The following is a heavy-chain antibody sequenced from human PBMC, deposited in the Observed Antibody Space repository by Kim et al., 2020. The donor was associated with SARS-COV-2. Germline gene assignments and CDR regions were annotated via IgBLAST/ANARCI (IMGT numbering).Heavy chain of an antibody. D-gene: IGHD1-26*01. CDR1: GGSFSGYY. Sequence: SETLSLTCAVYGGSFSGYYWSWIRQPPGKGLEWIGEINHSGSTNYNPSLKSRVTISVDTSKNQFSLKLSSVTAADTAVYYCARGIRERIVGATNFDYWGQGTLVTVSS. J-gene: IGHJ4*02. CDR2: INHSGST. V-gene: IGHV4-34*01. CDR3: ARGIRERIVGATNFDY.